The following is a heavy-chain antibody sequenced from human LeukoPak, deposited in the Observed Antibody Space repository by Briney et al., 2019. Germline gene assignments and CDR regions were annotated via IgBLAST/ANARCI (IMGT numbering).Heavy chain of an antibody. CDR3: AREGYCSSTSCQYFDY. D-gene: IGHD2-2*01. Sequence: SVKVSCKASGYTFTGYYMHWVRQAPGQGLEWMGWINPNSGGTNYAQKFQGRVTMTRDTSISNAYMELSRLRSDDTAVYYCAREGYCSSTSCQYFDYWGKGTTVTVSS. CDR2: INPNSGGT. J-gene: IGHJ4*03. V-gene: IGHV1-2*02. CDR1: GYTFTGYY.